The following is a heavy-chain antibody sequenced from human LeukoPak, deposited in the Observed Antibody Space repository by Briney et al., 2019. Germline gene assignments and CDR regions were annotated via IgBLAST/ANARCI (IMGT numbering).Heavy chain of an antibody. CDR3: ARVLIVVVPAAIEYYFDY. J-gene: IGHJ4*02. V-gene: IGHV1-46*01. Sequence: GASVKVSCKASGYTFTSYYMHWVRQAPGQGLEWMGIINPSGGSTSYAQKFQGRVTMTRDTSTSTVYMGLSSLRSEDTAVYYCARVLIVVVPAAIEYYFDYWGQGTLVTVSS. CDR2: INPSGGST. CDR1: GYTFTSYY. D-gene: IGHD2-2*02.